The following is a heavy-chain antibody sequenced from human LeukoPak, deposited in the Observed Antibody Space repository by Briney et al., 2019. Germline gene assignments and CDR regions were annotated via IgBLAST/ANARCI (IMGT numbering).Heavy chain of an antibody. CDR2: IYYSGST. V-gene: IGHV4-39*01. D-gene: IGHD2-21*02. J-gene: IGHJ3*02. CDR1: GGSISSSSYY. Sequence: PSETLSLTCTVSGGSISSSSYYWGWIRHPPGKGLEWIGSIYYSGSTYYNPSLKSRVTMSVDTSKNQFSLKLSSVTAADTAVYYCARRGYCGGDCYFDAFDIWGQGTMVTVSS. CDR3: ARRGYCGGDCYFDAFDI.